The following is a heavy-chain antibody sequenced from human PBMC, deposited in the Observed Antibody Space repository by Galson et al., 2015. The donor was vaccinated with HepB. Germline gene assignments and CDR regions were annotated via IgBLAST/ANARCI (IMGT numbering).Heavy chain of an antibody. Sequence: SLRLSCAASGFAFSSYAMPWVRQVPGKGLQWVSVITCSGGREYYADSVKGRFTTSRDNAKNTLYLQMNSLRAEDTAVYYCAKDTCGGDYHHTSNSCGDDCHYTPDVWGQGTLVTVSS. J-gene: IGHJ4*02. V-gene: IGHV3-23*01. D-gene: IGHD2-21*02. CDR3: AKDTCGGDYHHTSNSCGDDCHYTPDV. CDR1: GFAFSSYA. CDR2: ITCSGGRE.